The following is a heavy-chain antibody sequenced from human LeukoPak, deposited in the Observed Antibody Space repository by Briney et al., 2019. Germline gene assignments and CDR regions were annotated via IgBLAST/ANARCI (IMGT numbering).Heavy chain of an antibody. Sequence: GGSLRLSCAASGFTFSSYWLYWLRPVPGKGLMGVSRINSDGSSTSDADSVKGRFTISRDNAKNTLYLQMNSLRAEDTAVYYCATGVGHAFGIWGQGTMVTVSS. D-gene: IGHD1-26*01. CDR2: INSDGSST. CDR3: ATGVGHAFGI. V-gene: IGHV3-74*01. J-gene: IGHJ3*02. CDR1: GFTFSSYW.